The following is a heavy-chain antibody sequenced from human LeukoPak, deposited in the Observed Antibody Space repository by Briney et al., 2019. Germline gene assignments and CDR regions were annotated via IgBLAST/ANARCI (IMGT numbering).Heavy chain of an antibody. CDR1: GFTFSSYG. V-gene: IGHV3-33*01. CDR3: ARGSIAVAGTDWFDP. CDR2: IWYDGSNK. Sequence: PGGSLRLSCAASGFTFSSYGMHWVRQAPGKGLEWVAVIWYDGSNKYYADSVKGRFTISRDNSKNTLYLQVNSLRAEDTAVYYCARGSIAVAGTDWFDPWGQGTLVTVSS. D-gene: IGHD6-19*01. J-gene: IGHJ5*02.